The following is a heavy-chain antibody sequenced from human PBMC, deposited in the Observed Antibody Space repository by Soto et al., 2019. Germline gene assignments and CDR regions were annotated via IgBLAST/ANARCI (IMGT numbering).Heavy chain of an antibody. CDR2: ISGNPLYT. J-gene: IGHJ4*02. D-gene: IGHD2-21*01. Sequence: GGSLRLSFAASGFPFSEHYIAWIRQSPGRGLEWLSYISGNPLYTRYADSVQGRFTISRENAKNSAFLQMNSLRVDDTGVYYCARALHKSALAYYFAFWGQGILVTVYS. CDR1: GFPFSEHY. CDR3: ARALHKSALAYYFAF. V-gene: IGHV3-11*06.